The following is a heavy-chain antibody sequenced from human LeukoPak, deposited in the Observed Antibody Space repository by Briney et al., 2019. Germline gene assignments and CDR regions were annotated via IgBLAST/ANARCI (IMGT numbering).Heavy chain of an antibody. CDR2: INHSGST. CDR3: ARVRSYYYYYMDV. Sequence: SETLSLTCAVYGGSFSGYYWSWIRQPPGKRLEWIGGINHSGSTSHNPSLKSRVSISVDTSQNQFSLKLSSVTAADTAVYYCARVRSYYYYYMDVWGKGTTVTISS. CDR1: GGSFSGYY. J-gene: IGHJ6*03. V-gene: IGHV4-34*01.